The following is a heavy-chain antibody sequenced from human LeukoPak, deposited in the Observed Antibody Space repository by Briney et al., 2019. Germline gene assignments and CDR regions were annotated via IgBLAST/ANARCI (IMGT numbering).Heavy chain of an antibody. Sequence: PGGSLRLSCAASGFTVSSTYMSWVRQAPGQGLEWVSLLYSSGITFYAESVQGRFTISRDNSKNTLYLQMNSLRAEDTAIYYCARDSSSFPNYFDFWGQETLVTVSS. CDR3: ARDSSSFPNYFDF. CDR1: GFTVSSTY. D-gene: IGHD3-3*02. J-gene: IGHJ4*02. V-gene: IGHV3-53*01. CDR2: LYSSGIT.